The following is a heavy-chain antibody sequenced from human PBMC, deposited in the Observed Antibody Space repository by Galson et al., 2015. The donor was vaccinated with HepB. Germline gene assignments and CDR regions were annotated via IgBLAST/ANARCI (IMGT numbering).Heavy chain of an antibody. CDR1: GGTFSSYA. J-gene: IGHJ5*02. V-gene: IGHV1-69*13. Sequence: SVKVSCKASGGTFSSYAISWVRQAPGQGLEWMGGIIPIFGTANYAQKFQGRVTITADESTSTAYMELSSLRSEDTAVYYCARAQYDFWSGYYTGAYWFDPWGEGTLVTVSS. CDR3: ARAQYDFWSGYYTGAYWFDP. CDR2: IIPIFGTA. D-gene: IGHD3-3*01.